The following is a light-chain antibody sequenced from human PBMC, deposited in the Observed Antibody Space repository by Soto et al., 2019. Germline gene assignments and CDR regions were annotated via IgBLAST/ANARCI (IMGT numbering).Light chain of an antibody. CDR3: QQYKNWPQLT. CDR2: GAF. V-gene: IGKV3-15*01. CDR1: QSVTYN. Sequence: EIVMTQSPATLSVSPGETATLSCRASQSVTYNLAWYQQKPGQGPRLLIYGAFTSATGIPARFSGSGSGTEFTLTISSLQSEDFAVYYCQQYKNWPQLTFGGGTKVEIK. J-gene: IGKJ4*01.